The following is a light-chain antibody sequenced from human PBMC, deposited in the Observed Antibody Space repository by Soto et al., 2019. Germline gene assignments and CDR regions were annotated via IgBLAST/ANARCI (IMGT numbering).Light chain of an antibody. J-gene: IGLJ1*01. CDR1: SSDVGGYNY. CDR2: DVS. Sequence: QSALTQPASVSGSPGQSITISCTGTSSDVGGYNYVSWYQQHPGKAPKLMIYDVSYRPSGVSNRFSGSKSGNTASLTISGLQAEDEADYYCSSYTSSSFYVFGPGTKLTVL. V-gene: IGLV2-14*01. CDR3: SSYTSSSFYV.